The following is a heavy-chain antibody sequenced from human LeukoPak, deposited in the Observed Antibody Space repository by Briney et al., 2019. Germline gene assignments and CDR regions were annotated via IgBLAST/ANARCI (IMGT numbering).Heavy chain of an antibody. J-gene: IGHJ4*02. D-gene: IGHD2-2*01. CDR2: IYYSGST. V-gene: IGHV4-59*08. CDR1: GGSISSYY. Sequence: SETLSLTCTVSGGSISSYYWSWIRQPPGKGLEWIGYIYYSGSTNYNPSLKSRVTISVDTSKNQLSLKLSSVTAADTAVYYCARQSSSSRSSGDFDYWGQGTLVTVSS. CDR3: ARQSSSSRSSGDFDY.